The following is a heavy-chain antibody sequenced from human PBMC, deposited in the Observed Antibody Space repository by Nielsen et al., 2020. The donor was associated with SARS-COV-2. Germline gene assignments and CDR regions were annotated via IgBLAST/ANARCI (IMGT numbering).Heavy chain of an antibody. CDR3: ARWFMGGGFDY. CDR2: ISYSGST. V-gene: IGHV4-59*05. Sequence: SETLSLTCTVSGGSISSYYWSWIRQPPGKGLEWIGSISYSGSTYYNPSLKSRVAISEDTSKNQFSLKLISVTAADTAVFYCARWFMGGGFDYWGQGSLVTVSS. J-gene: IGHJ4*02. CDR1: GGSISSYY. D-gene: IGHD3-10*01.